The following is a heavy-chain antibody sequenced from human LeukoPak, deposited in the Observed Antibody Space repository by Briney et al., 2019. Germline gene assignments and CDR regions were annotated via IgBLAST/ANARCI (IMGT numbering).Heavy chain of an antibody. Sequence: GGSLRLSCAASGFTFSSYEMNWVRQAPGKGLEWVLSFSGSGGSTYYADSVKGRFTISRDNSKNTLYLQMGSLRAEDMAVYYCARDGVANSGYDLLYIYYYYYMDVWGKGTTVTVSS. CDR1: GFTFSSYE. D-gene: IGHD5-12*01. CDR2: FSGSGGST. V-gene: IGHV3-23*01. CDR3: ARDGVANSGYDLLYIYYYYYMDV. J-gene: IGHJ6*03.